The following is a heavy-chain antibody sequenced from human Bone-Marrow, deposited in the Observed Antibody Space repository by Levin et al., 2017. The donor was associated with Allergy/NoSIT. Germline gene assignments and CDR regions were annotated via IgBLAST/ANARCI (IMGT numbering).Heavy chain of an antibody. D-gene: IGHD2-15*01. CDR2: ISYDGSNK. CDR3: ARDYWSIVVVVAATGWFDP. CDR1: GFXFSXYA. V-gene: IGHV3-30*04. Sequence: GGSLRLSCAASGFXFSXYAMRRVRPGASKGLEWVAVISYDGSNKYYADSVKGRFTISRDNSKNTLYLQMNSLRAEDTAVYYCARDYWSIVVVVAATGWFDPWGQGTLVTVSS. J-gene: IGHJ5*02.